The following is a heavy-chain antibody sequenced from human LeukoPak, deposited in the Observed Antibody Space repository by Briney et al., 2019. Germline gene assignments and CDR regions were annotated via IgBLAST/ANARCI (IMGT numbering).Heavy chain of an antibody. Sequence: GGSLRLSCAASGFTSSSFAMNWVRQAPGKGLEWVSYISSSSSTKYYADSVKGRFTISRDNAKNSLYLQMNSLRDEDTAVYYCARDSRVTLVRGVFDYWGQGTLVTVSS. D-gene: IGHD3-10*01. CDR2: ISSSSSTK. V-gene: IGHV3-48*02. CDR3: ARDSRVTLVRGVFDY. CDR1: GFTSSSFA. J-gene: IGHJ4*02.